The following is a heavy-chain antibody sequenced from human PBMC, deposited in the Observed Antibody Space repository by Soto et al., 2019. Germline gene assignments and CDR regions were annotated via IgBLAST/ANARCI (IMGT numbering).Heavy chain of an antibody. CDR3: ARDNNYGDYNWFDP. CDR2: IYYSGST. Sequence: PSETLSLTCTVSGGSISSYYWSWIRQPPGKGLEWIGYIYYSGSTNYNPSLKSRVTISVDTSKNQFSLKLSSVTAADTAVYYCARDNNYGDYNWFDPWGQGTLVTVSS. D-gene: IGHD4-17*01. CDR1: GGSISSYY. V-gene: IGHV4-59*01. J-gene: IGHJ5*02.